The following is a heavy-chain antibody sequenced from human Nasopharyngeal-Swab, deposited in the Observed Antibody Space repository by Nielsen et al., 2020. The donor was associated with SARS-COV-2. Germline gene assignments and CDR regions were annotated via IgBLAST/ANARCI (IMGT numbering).Heavy chain of an antibody. CDR3: ARPEYSSGWYEN. CDR1: GYTFTCYY. CDR2: INPSGGST. V-gene: IGHV1-46*01. D-gene: IGHD6-19*01. J-gene: IGHJ4*02. Sequence: ASVKVSCKASGYTFTCYYMHWVRQAPGQGLEWMGIINPSGGSTSYAQKFQGRVTMTRDTSTSAVYMELSSLRSEDTAVYYCARPEYSSGWYENWGQGTLVTVSS.